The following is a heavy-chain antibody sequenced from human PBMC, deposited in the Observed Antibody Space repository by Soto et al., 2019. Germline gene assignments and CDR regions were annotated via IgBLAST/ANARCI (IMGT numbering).Heavy chain of an antibody. CDR3: ARDRAAAGSFVY. CDR1: GGTFXSYT. CDR2: IIPILGIA. Sequence: GASVKVXCKASGGTFXSYTISWVRQAPGQGLEWMGRIIPILGIANYAQKFQGRVTITADKSTSTAYMELSSLRSEDTAVYYCARDRAAAGSFVYWGQGTLVTVSS. D-gene: IGHD6-13*01. J-gene: IGHJ4*02. V-gene: IGHV1-69*04.